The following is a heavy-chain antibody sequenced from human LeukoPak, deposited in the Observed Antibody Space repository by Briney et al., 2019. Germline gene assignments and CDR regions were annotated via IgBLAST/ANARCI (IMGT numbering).Heavy chain of an antibody. CDR3: ARLSATMVRGVTTYYYYYYMDV. CDR1: GGSISSSSYY. CDR2: IYYSGST. V-gene: IGHV4-39*07. D-gene: IGHD3-10*01. J-gene: IGHJ6*03. Sequence: PSETLSLTCTVSGGSISSSSYYWGWIRQPPGKGLEWIGSIYYSGSTYYNPSLKSRVTISVDTSKNQFSLKLSSVTAADTAVYYCARLSATMVRGVTTYYYYYYMDVWGKGTTVTISS.